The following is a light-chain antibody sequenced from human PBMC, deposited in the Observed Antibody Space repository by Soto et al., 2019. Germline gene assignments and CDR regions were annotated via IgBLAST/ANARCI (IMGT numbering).Light chain of an antibody. V-gene: IGKV4-1*01. CDR3: QQYYCSPYT. Sequence: DIVMTQSPDSLDESLVERATISCKSSQRVVYRSNNKNYLGWYQQKPGLAPKLLIYWASTRESGVPELFSGSGSGTDFTLTISSLQAEDVAVYYCQQYYCSPYTFGQGTKLEIK. CDR2: WAS. J-gene: IGKJ2*01. CDR1: QRVVYRSNNKNY.